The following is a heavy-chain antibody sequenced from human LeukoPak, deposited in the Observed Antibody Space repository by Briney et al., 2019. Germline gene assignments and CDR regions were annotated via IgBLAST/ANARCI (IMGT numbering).Heavy chain of an antibody. V-gene: IGHV4-34*01. D-gene: IGHD6-19*01. CDR2: INHSGST. J-gene: IGHJ5*02. Sequence: SETLSLTCAVYGGSFSGYYWSWIRQPPGKGLEWIGEINHSGSTNYNPSLKSRVTISVDTSKDQFSLKLSSVTAADTAVYYCARARSGSSGPRWFDPWGQGTLGTVSS. CDR3: ARARSGSSGPRWFDP. CDR1: GGSFSGYY.